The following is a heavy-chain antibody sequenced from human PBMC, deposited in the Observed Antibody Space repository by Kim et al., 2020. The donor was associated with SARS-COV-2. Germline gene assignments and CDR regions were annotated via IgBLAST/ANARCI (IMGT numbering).Heavy chain of an antibody. J-gene: IGHJ4*02. CDR3: ARDFTMVRGVFGY. Sequence: YAQGFTGRLVFALDTSVSTAYLQISSLKAEDTAVYYCARDFTMVRGVFGYWGQGTLVTVSS. D-gene: IGHD3-10*01. V-gene: IGHV7-4-1*02.